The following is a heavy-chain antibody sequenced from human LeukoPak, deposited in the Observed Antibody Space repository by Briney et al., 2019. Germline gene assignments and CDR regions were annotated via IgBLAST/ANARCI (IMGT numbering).Heavy chain of an antibody. CDR2: MNPNSGNT. Sequence: GASVKVSCKASGYTFTSYDINWVRQATGQGLEWMGWMNPNSGNTDYAQKFQGRVTMTRNTSISTAYMELRSLRSDDTAVYYCARDGTRQFDYWGQGTLVTVSS. CDR3: ARDGTRQFDY. J-gene: IGHJ4*02. D-gene: IGHD1-26*01. CDR1: GYTFTSYD. V-gene: IGHV1-8*01.